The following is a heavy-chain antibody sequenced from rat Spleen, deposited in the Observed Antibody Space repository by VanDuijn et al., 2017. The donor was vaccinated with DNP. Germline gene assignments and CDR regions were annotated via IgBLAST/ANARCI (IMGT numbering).Heavy chain of an antibody. Sequence: QVQLKETGPDLVQLTQTLSITCTVSGFSLTTYNVHWVRQPPGKGLEWMGAMWNGGGTDYNSAFKSRLSFSRDTSKSQVFLTMNSLHTEDTAKYFCARERFPFAMDAWGQGTSVTVSS. V-gene: IGHV2-64*01. CDR2: MWNGGGT. J-gene: IGHJ4*01. CDR3: ARERFPFAMDA. CDR1: GFSLTTYN.